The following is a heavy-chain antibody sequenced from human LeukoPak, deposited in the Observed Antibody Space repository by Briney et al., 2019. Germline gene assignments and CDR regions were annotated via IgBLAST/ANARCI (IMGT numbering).Heavy chain of an antibody. CDR1: GLTFSSSA. Sequence: GGSLRLSCAVSGLTFSSSAMSWVRQAPGKGLEWVSAISNNGGYTYYADSVQGRFTISRDNSKSTLCLQMNSLRAEDTAVYYCAKVKDNFYYYGMDVWGQGTTVTVSS. CDR3: AKVKDNFYYYGMDV. V-gene: IGHV3-23*01. D-gene: IGHD2-15*01. J-gene: IGHJ6*02. CDR2: ISNNGGYT.